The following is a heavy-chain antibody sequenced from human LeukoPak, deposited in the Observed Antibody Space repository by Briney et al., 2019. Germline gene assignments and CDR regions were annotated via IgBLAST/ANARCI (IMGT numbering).Heavy chain of an antibody. D-gene: IGHD5-12*01. CDR1: GFTFDDYT. J-gene: IGHJ6*03. CDR2: ISWDGGST. Sequence: GGSLRLSCAASGFTFDDYTMHWVRQAPGKGLEWVSLISWDGGSTYYGDSVKGRFTISRDNSKNSLYLQMNSLRTEDTALYYCAIDTSRGYNYYYYMDVWGKGTTVTVSS. V-gene: IGHV3-43*01. CDR3: AIDTSRGYNYYYYMDV.